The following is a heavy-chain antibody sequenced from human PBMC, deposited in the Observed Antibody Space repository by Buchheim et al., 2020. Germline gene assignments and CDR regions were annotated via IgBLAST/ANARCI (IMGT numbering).Heavy chain of an antibody. CDR3: AKPEGQLLYRHGLDV. CDR2: ISGSGLST. CDR1: GFTFKNYA. V-gene: IGHV3-23*04. D-gene: IGHD2-2*02. Sequence: DVQLVESEGGLVQPGGSLRLSCVASGFTFKNYAMTWVRQAPGKGLEWVSMISGSGLSTFYADSVKGRFTISRDNSKNTLSLQMNSLRVDDTAVYYCAKPEGQLLYRHGLDVWGQGTT. J-gene: IGHJ6*02.